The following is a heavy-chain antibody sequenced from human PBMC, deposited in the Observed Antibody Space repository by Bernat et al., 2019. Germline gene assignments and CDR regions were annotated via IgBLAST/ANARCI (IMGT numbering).Heavy chain of an antibody. CDR3: ARVQYYYYYIDV. CDR2: IYSGGST. V-gene: IGHV3-66*01. CDR1: GFTVSSNY. J-gene: IGHJ6*03. D-gene: IGHD4-4*01. Sequence: EVQLVESGGGLVQPGGSLRLSCAASGFTVSSNYMSWVRQAPGKGLEWVSVIYSGGSTYYADSVKGRFTISRDNSKNTLYLQMNSLRAEDTAVYYCARVQYYYYYIDVWGKGTTVTVSS.